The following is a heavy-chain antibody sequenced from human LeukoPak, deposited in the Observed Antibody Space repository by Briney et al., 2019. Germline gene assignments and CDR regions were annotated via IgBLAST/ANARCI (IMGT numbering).Heavy chain of an antibody. CDR3: ARGELFEWWNFDY. D-gene: IGHD2-15*01. Sequence: PSETLSLTCTVSGGSISSYYWSWIRQPPGKGLEWIGYIYYSGSTNYNPSLKSRVTISVDTSKNQFSLKLSSVTAADTAVYYCARGELFEWWNFDYWGQGTLVTVSS. J-gene: IGHJ4*02. CDR2: IYYSGST. CDR1: GGSISSYY. V-gene: IGHV4-59*01.